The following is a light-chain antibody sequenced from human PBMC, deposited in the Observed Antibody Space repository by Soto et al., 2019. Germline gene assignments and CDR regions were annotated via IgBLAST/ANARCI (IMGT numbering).Light chain of an antibody. J-gene: IGKJ2*01. CDR2: KAS. CDR3: QQDNSYYT. CDR1: QSSSSW. V-gene: IGKV1-5*03. Sequence: DIQMTQSPSTLSASVGDRVTITCRASQSSSSWLAWYQQKPGKAPKLLIYKASSLESGVPSRFSGSGSGTEFTLNISSLQPDDFATYYCQQDNSYYTFGQGTKLEIK.